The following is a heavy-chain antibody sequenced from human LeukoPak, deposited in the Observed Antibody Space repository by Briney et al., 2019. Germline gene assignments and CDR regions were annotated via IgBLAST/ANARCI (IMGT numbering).Heavy chain of an antibody. CDR1: GGTFSSYA. V-gene: IGHV1-69*04. D-gene: IGHD6-13*01. CDR3: ARGSGYSSSWYVH. Sequence: ASVKVSCKASGGTFSSYAISWVRQAPGQGLEWMGRIIPILGIANYAQKFQGRVTITADKSTSTAYMELSSLRSEDTAVYYCARGSGYSSSWYVHWGQGTLVTVSS. J-gene: IGHJ4*02. CDR2: IIPILGIA.